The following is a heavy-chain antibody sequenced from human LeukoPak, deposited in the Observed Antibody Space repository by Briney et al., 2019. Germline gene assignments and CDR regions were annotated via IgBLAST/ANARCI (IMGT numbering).Heavy chain of an antibody. J-gene: IGHJ3*02. D-gene: IGHD2-2*01. CDR2: IRYDGSNK. Sequence: RGSLRLSCAASGFTFSSYGMHWVRQAPGKGLEWVAFIRYDGSNKYYADSVKGRFTISRDNSKNTLYLQVNSLRAEDTAVYYCAKDLRGYQLLSEDAFDIWGRGTMVTVSS. CDR3: AKDLRGYQLLSEDAFDI. V-gene: IGHV3-30*02. CDR1: GFTFSSYG.